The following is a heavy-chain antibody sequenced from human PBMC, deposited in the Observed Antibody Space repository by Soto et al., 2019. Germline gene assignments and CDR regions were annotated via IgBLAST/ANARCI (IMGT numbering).Heavy chain of an antibody. CDR1: GGTFSSYA. CDR2: IIPIFGTA. Sequence: QVQLVQSGAEVKKPGSSVKVSCKASGGTFSSYAISRVRQAPGQGLEWMGGIIPIFGTANYAQKFQGRVTINADESTSTAYMELSSLRSEDTAVYYCARPKNDYGDYADDFDTWGQGTMVTFSS. J-gene: IGHJ3*02. CDR3: ARPKNDYGDYADDFDT. D-gene: IGHD4-17*01. V-gene: IGHV1-69*01.